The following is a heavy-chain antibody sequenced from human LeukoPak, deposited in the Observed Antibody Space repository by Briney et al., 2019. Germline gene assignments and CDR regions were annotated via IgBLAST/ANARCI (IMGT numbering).Heavy chain of an antibody. J-gene: IGHJ4*02. Sequence: GRSLRLSCAASGFTFSSYGMHWVRQAPGKGLEWVSVIYSGGSTEYADSVKGRFTVSRDNSKNTLYLQMNSLRAEDTAVYYCARSSDGDYYYYFDYWGQGTLVTVSS. CDR2: IYSGGST. D-gene: IGHD4-17*01. CDR1: GFTFSSYG. V-gene: IGHV3-66*01. CDR3: ARSSDGDYYYYFDY.